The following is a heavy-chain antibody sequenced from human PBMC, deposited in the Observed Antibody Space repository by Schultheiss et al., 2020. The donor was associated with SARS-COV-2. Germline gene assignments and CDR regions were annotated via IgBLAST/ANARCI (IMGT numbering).Heavy chain of an antibody. CDR1: GGSISSGGYY. V-gene: IGHV4-30-4*08. CDR3: ARVRPGIAAAGYYNWFDP. D-gene: IGHD6-13*01. J-gene: IGHJ5*02. CDR2: IYYSGST. Sequence: SETLSLTCTVSGGSISSGGYYWSWIRQHPGKGLEWIGYIYYSGSTNYNPSLKSRVTISVDTSKNQFSLKLSSVTAADTAVYYCARVRPGIAAAGYYNWFDPWGQGTLVTVSS.